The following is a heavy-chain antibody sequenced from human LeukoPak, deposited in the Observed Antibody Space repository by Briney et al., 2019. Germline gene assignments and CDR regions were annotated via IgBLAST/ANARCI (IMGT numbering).Heavy chain of an antibody. Sequence: GASVKVSCKASGYTFTGYYMHWVRQAPGQGLEWMGWINPNSGGTNSAQKFQGRVTMTRDTSVSTAYMELSRLRSDDTAVYYCARDHCTSSGCYEYYYYGVDVWGQGTTVTVSS. CDR3: ARDHCTSSGCYEYYYYGVDV. V-gene: IGHV1-2*02. D-gene: IGHD2-2*01. J-gene: IGHJ6*02. CDR1: GYTFTGYY. CDR2: INPNSGGT.